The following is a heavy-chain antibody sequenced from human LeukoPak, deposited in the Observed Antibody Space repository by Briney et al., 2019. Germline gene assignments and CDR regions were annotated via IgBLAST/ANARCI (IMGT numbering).Heavy chain of an antibody. Sequence: PGGSLRLSCEASGFAVGNFAMHWVRQAPGKGLEWLSVITYDGFKQHFVDSVKGRFSLSRDKSVNTLYLHMERLSREDTAVYYCVRGHLNGVTPSAGDIWGQGTLVIVSS. CDR1: GFAVGNFA. V-gene: IGHV3-30-3*01. CDR2: ITYDGFKQ. CDR3: VRGHLNGVTPSAGDI. D-gene: IGHD2-8*01. J-gene: IGHJ4*02.